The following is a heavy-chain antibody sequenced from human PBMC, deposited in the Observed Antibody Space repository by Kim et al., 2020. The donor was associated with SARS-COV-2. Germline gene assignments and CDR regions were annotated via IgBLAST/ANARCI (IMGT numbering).Heavy chain of an antibody. J-gene: IGHJ4*02. CDR3: AKGPDYWNYLFHY. D-gene: IGHD1-7*01. V-gene: IGHV3-23*01. Sequence: SAVSLKGRFTISRDNSKNTLYLQIDSLRAEDTAVYSCAKGPDYWNYLFHYWGQGTLVTVSS.